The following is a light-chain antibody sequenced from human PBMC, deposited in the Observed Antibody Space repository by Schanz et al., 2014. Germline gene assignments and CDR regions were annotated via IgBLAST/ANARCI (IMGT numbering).Light chain of an antibody. V-gene: IGLV2-8*01. CDR2: EVS. CDR1: SSDVGGYNY. J-gene: IGLJ3*02. CDR3: QSYDASLSGSV. Sequence: QSALTQPASVSGSPGQSITISCTGTSSDVGGYNYVSWYQQHPGKAPKLMIYEVSKRPSGVPDRFSGSKSGTSASLAVSGLQAEDEAEYFCQSYDASLSGSVFGGGTKLTVL.